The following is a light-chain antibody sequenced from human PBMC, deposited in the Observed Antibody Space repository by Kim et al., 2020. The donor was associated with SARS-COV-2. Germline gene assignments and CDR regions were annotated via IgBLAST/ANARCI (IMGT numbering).Light chain of an antibody. J-gene: IGLJ3*02. CDR2: DVN. Sequence: GQSVTISCTGTSSDVGGYNYVSWYQQYPGKAPKLMIYDVNKRPSGVSGRFSGSKSGDTASLTISGLQAEDEADYYCSSYTSSNNLVFGGGTQLTVL. CDR1: SSDVGGYNY. V-gene: IGLV2-14*04. CDR3: SSYTSSNNLV.